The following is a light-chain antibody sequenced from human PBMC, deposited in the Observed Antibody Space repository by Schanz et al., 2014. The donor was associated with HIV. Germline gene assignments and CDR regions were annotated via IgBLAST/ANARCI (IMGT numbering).Light chain of an antibody. CDR3: ATWDSTLSAVV. V-gene: IGLV1-51*01. CDR2: NNN. CDR1: SYSIGYNF. Sequence: QSVLTQPPSVSAAPGQRVTISCSGHSYSIGYNFVSWFQQLPGTAPKLLIYNNNQRPSDIPDRFSGSKTGTSATLAIVGLQTGDEADYYCATWDSTLSAVVFGGGTKVTVL. J-gene: IGLJ2*01.